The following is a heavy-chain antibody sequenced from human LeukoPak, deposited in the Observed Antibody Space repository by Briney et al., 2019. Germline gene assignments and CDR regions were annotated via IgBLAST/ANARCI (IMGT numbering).Heavy chain of an antibody. CDR1: GFTFSSYA. D-gene: IGHD4-17*01. Sequence: GGSLRLSCVASGFTFSSYAMSWVRQAPGKGLEWVSTFSGRGGITFYADSVKGRFTISRDNSKNTLYLQMNSLRDEDTAVYYCAKDQDYGDYASVFDYWGQGTLVTVSS. CDR2: FSGRGGIT. V-gene: IGHV3-23*01. J-gene: IGHJ4*02. CDR3: AKDQDYGDYASVFDY.